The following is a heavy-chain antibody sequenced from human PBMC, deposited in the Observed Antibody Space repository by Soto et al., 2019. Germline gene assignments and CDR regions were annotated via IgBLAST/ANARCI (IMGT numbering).Heavy chain of an antibody. V-gene: IGHV4-39*01. J-gene: IGHJ6*02. Sequence: KTSETLSLTCTVSGGSIRSSSYYWDWIRQPPGKGLEWIGHIYYTGSTYYIPSLKSRVTISIDTSKNQFSLKLSSVTATDTAVYYCGRRPKSGSFHSYGVDVWGQGTTVTVSS. CDR1: GGSIRSSSYY. CDR3: GRRPKSGSFHSYGVDV. D-gene: IGHD1-26*01. CDR2: IYYTGST.